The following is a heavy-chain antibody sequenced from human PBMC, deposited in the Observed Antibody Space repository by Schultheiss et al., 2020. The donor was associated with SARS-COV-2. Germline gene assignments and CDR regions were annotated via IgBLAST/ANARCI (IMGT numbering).Heavy chain of an antibody. CDR3: ARRRAAAGINYYYGMDV. D-gene: IGHD6-13*01. V-gene: IGHV3-21*01. Sequence: GESLKISCAASGFTFSSYSMNWVRQAPGKGLEWVSSISSSSSYIYYADSVKGRFTISRDNAKNSLYLQMNSLRAEDTAVYYCARRRAAAGINYYYGMDVWGQGTTVTVSS. J-gene: IGHJ6*02. CDR2: ISSSSSYI. CDR1: GFTFSSYS.